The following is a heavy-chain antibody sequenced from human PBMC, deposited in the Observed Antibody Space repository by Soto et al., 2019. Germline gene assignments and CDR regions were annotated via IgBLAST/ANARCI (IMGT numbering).Heavy chain of an antibody. CDR1: GFIFSTYA. J-gene: IGHJ3*02. Sequence: PGGSLRLSCAASGFIFSTYAMNWVRQAPGKGLEWVSAISNSGGSTCYAESVRGRFTISRDNSINTLFLIMSALRTEDTAVYYCAHPRGYGVFDAVDIWGQGTMVTVSS. CDR2: ISNSGGST. CDR3: AHPRGYGVFDAVDI. D-gene: IGHD4-17*01. V-gene: IGHV3-23*01.